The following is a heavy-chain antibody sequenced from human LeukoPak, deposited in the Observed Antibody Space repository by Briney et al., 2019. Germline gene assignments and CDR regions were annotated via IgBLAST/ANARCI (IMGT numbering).Heavy chain of an antibody. CDR1: GFTFDDYA. CDR2: ISWNSVTI. Sequence: PGGSLRLSCAASGFTFDDYAMHWVRQAPGKGLEWVSGISWNSVTIGYGDSMKGRFTISRDNAKNSLYLQMNSLRAEDTALYYCAKSRGIAAAPDYWGQGTLVTVSS. J-gene: IGHJ4*02. CDR3: AKSRGIAAAPDY. D-gene: IGHD6-13*01. V-gene: IGHV3-9*01.